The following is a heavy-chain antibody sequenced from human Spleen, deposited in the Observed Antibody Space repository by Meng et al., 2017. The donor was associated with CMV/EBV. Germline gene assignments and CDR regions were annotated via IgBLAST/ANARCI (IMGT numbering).Heavy chain of an antibody. D-gene: IGHD2-2*02. CDR2: IKSDGRTV. CDR3: ARGTYGYQMIYGPDY. Sequence: GGSLRLSCEASGFAFNRNWMYWVRQAPGKGLVWVSGIKSDGRTVTYADSVRGRFTISRDNAKNTLYLQMNGLRVEDTAVYYCARGTYGYQMIYGPDYWGQGTLVTVSS. V-gene: IGHV3-74*01. J-gene: IGHJ4*02. CDR1: GFAFNRNW.